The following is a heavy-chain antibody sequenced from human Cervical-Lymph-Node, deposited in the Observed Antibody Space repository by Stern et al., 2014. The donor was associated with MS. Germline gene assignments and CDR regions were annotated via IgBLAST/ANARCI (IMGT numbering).Heavy chain of an antibody. CDR1: GGTFKNYI. Sequence: VQLVESGAEVKEPGSSVKVSCKASGGTFKNYIFNWVRQAPGQGLEWMGGLIPALTTPNYALKFRDRVTITADESTTTTYMELSSLKSEDTAVYYCARWAGFSGASGWYGPLDYWGQGSLVIVSS. CDR2: LIPALTTP. D-gene: IGHD6-19*01. CDR3: ARWAGFSGASGWYGPLDY. J-gene: IGHJ4*02. V-gene: IGHV1-69*01.